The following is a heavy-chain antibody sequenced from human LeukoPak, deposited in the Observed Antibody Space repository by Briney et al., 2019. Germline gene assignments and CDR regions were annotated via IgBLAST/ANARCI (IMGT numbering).Heavy chain of an antibody. J-gene: IGHJ3*02. CDR2: FDPEDGET. CDR3: AKDTGLSEYYDILTGYLHLDAFDI. V-gene: IGHV1-24*01. Sequence: ASVKVSCKVSGYTLTELSMHWVRQAPGKGLEWMGGFDPEDGETIYAQKFQGRVTMTEDTSTDTAYMELSSLRSEDTAVYYCAKDTGLSEYYDILTGYLHLDAFDIWGQGTMVTVSS. D-gene: IGHD3-9*01. CDR1: GYTLTELS.